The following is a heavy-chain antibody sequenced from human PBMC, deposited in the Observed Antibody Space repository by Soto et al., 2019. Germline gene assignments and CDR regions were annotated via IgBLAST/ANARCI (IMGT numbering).Heavy chain of an antibody. CDR1: GGTFTSYT. J-gene: IGHJ4*02. CDR3: ATIYGSGSAHFDY. D-gene: IGHD3-10*01. CDR2: IIPILRMA. V-gene: IGHV1-69*02. Sequence: QVQLVQSGAEVKMPGSSVKVSCTASGGTFTSYTFSWVRQVPGQGLEWMGRIIPILRMADFAQKFQGRVTINADESTSTVYMKLSSLRSEDPAVYYCATIYGSGSAHFDYWGQGTLVTVS.